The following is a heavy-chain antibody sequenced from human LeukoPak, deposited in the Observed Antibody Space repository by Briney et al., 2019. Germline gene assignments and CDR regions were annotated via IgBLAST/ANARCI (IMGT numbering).Heavy chain of an antibody. CDR3: ARVSWYYYDSSGSALLYYYMDV. V-gene: IGHV1-69*02. CDR1: GGTFSSYT. J-gene: IGHJ6*03. Sequence: SVKVSCKASGGTFSSYTISWVRQAPGQGLEWMGRIVPILGIANYAQKFQGRVTITADKSTSTAYMELSSLRSEDTAVYYCARVSWYYYDSSGSALLYYYMDVWGKGTAVTVSS. CDR2: IVPILGIA. D-gene: IGHD3-22*01.